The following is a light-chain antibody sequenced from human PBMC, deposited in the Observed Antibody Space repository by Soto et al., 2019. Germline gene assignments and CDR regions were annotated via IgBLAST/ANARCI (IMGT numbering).Light chain of an antibody. J-gene: IGKJ1*01. CDR1: QSVSSD. Sequence: EIVLTQSPVTLSLSPGERATLSCRASQSVSSDLAWYQQIPGQAPRPLIYGASSRVPGIPDRFSGSGSGTDFTLTISRLEPEDFAVYYCQQYGSLPWTFGQGTKVDIK. CDR3: QQYGSLPWT. V-gene: IGKV3-20*01. CDR2: GAS.